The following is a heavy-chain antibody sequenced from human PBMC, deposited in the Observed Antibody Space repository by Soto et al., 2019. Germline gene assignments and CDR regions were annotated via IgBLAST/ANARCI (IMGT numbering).Heavy chain of an antibody. Sequence: SETLSLTCAVYGGFLSESYWTWIRQPPGKGLEWIGEINHVGGTNYNPSLKSRVTMSVDTSQNQFSLRLISVTAADTAMYFCVRIRYQLPSSVLWLDPWGQGTTVTVYS. V-gene: IGHV4-34*01. CDR1: GGFLSESY. CDR3: VRIRYQLPSSVLWLDP. J-gene: IGHJ5*02. D-gene: IGHD3-16*01. CDR2: INHVGGT.